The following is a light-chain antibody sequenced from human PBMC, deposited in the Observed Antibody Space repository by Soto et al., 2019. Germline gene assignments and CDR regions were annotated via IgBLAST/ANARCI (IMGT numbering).Light chain of an antibody. CDR1: SSDVGSYNL. CDR3: CSYAGSNSYV. J-gene: IGLJ1*01. Sequence: QSALTQPASVSGSPGQSITISCTGTSSDVGSYNLVSWYQQHPGKAPKLMIYEGSKRPSGVSNRFSRSKSGNTASLTISGLQAEDEADYHCCSYAGSNSYVFGTGTKLTVL. V-gene: IGLV2-23*01. CDR2: EGS.